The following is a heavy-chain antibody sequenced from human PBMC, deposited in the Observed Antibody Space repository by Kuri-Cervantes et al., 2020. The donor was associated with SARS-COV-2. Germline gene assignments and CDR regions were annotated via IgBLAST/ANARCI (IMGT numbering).Heavy chain of an antibody. Sequence: ASVKVSXXASGYTXSDYYMYWVRQAPGXGLEWMGWINPXSGGTNYAQXFQGWVXXTRDTSSTGXMELSXXRSEDTAVXXXARDPTTVXXGIGMDVWGQGTTVTVSS. D-gene: IGHD4-17*01. CDR3: ARDPTTVXXGIGMDV. J-gene: IGHJ6*02. V-gene: IGHV1-2*04. CDR2: INPXSGGT. CDR1: GYTXSDYY.